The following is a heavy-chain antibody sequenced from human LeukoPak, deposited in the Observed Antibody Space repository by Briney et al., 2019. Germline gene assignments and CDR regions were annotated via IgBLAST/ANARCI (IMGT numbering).Heavy chain of an antibody. CDR1: GGSISGYF. CDR2: VYSDETT. Sequence: SETLSLTCTVSGGSISGYFWSWIRQPPGKGLEWLGYVYSDETTNYSPSLRRRITISIDTSKNQFSLNLRSLTAADTAVYYCARNGIHGYSGLDFWGQGTLVTVSS. J-gene: IGHJ4*02. V-gene: IGHV4-59*08. CDR3: ARNGIHGYSGLDF. D-gene: IGHD5-12*01.